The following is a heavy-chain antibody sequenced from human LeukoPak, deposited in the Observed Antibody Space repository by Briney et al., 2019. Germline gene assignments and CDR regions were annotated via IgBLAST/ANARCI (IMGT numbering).Heavy chain of an antibody. Sequence: SETLSLTCAVYGGSFSGYYWSWIRQPPGKGLEWIGEINHSGSTNYNSALKSRVTISVDTSKNQFSLKLNSVTAADTAVYYCARDNELDFWGQGTLVSVSS. J-gene: IGHJ4*02. CDR2: INHSGST. CDR3: ARDNELDF. CDR1: GGSFSGYY. D-gene: IGHD1-1*01. V-gene: IGHV4-34*01.